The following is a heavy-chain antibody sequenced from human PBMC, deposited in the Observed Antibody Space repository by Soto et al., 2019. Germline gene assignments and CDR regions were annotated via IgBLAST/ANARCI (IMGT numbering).Heavy chain of an antibody. CDR3: ARDSGHYGKGWFDP. D-gene: IGHD3-10*01. CDR2: IYHSGST. CDR1: GASISSGGYY. V-gene: IGHV4-31*03. Sequence: QVQLQESGPGLVKPLETLSLTCTVSGASISSGGYYWNWMRQHPGKGLEWIGYIYHSGSTNYNPSLESRVTMSVDTSTNQFSLKLSYVTAADTALYYCARDSGHYGKGWFDPWGQGTLVTVSS. J-gene: IGHJ5*02.